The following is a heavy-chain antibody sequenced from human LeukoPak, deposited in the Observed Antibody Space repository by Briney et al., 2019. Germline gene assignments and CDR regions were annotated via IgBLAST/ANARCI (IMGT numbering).Heavy chain of an antibody. CDR3: ARGATYAYYQDY. CDR2: IKYDASST. V-gene: IGHV3-74*01. D-gene: IGHD1-26*01. Sequence: GGSLRLSCADSGFTFSGHWMHWVRQAPGKGLVWVSRIKYDASSTSYADSVKGRFTISRDNAKNTLYLQMNSLRAEDTAVYYCARGATYAYYQDYWGQGTLVTISS. CDR1: GFTFSGHW. J-gene: IGHJ4*02.